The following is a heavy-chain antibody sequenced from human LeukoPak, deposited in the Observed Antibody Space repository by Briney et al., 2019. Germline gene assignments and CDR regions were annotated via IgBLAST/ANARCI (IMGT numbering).Heavy chain of an antibody. Sequence: GGSLRLSCAASGLILSKNWITGVRQPPGKGLEWVANIKGDGSEDEYVDSVKGRFTISRDNAQNSLFLQMDNLRGEDTAVYYCETEMGIYSNYGAYWGQGTLVTVSS. V-gene: IGHV3-7*01. CDR2: IKGDGSED. CDR3: ETEMGIYSNYGAY. CDR1: GLILSKNW. D-gene: IGHD4-17*01. J-gene: IGHJ4*02.